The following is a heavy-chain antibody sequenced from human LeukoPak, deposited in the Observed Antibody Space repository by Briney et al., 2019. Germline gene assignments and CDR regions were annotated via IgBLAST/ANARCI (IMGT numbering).Heavy chain of an antibody. CDR1: GYTFTGYY. V-gene: IGHV1-2*02. J-gene: IGHJ4*02. D-gene: IGHD1-7*01. CDR2: INPNSGGT. Sequence: ASVKVSCKASGYTFTGYYMHWVRQAPGQGLEWMGWINPNSGGTNYAQKFQGRVTMTRDTSISTAYMELSRLRSDDTAVYYCARGRGWNYRSQYYFDYWGQGTLVTVSS. CDR3: ARGRGWNYRSQYYFDY.